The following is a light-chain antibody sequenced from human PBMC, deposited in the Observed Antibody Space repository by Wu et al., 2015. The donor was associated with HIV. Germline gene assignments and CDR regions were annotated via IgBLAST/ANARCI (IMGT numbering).Light chain of an antibody. CDR2: AAS. Sequence: AIRITQSPSSLSASTGDRVTITCRASQGISSYLAWYQQKPGKAPKLLIYAASTLQSGVPSRFSGSGSGTDFTLTISCLQSEDFATYYCQQYYNYPRTFGQGTKVEIK. CDR3: QQYYNYPRT. J-gene: IGKJ1*01. CDR1: QGISSY. V-gene: IGKV1-8*01.